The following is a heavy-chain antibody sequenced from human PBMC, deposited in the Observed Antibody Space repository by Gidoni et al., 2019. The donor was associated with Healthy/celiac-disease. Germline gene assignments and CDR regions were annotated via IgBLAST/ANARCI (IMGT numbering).Heavy chain of an antibody. Sequence: EVQLVESGGGLVQPGGSLRLSCAASGFTFRSYSMNWVRQAPGKGLEWVSYISSSSSTIYYADSVKGRFTISRDNDKNSLYLQMNSLRAEDTAVYYCARDLYSYGPGSNFDYWGQGTLVTVSS. CDR1: GFTFRSYS. CDR2: ISSSSSTI. D-gene: IGHD5-18*01. V-gene: IGHV3-48*01. J-gene: IGHJ4*02. CDR3: ARDLYSYGPGSNFDY.